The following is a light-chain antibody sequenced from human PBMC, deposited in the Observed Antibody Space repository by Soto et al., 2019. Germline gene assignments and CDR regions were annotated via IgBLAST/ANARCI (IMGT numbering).Light chain of an antibody. J-gene: IGKJ5*01. Sequence: DIQLTQSPSFLSASVGDRVTITCRASQGISSHLAWYQQKPGKAPKLLIYAASTLQSGVPSRFSGSAFGTEFTLTISSLQPEDFATYYCQQLAGFPITFGQGTRLEIK. CDR1: QGISSH. CDR3: QQLAGFPIT. CDR2: AAS. V-gene: IGKV1-9*01.